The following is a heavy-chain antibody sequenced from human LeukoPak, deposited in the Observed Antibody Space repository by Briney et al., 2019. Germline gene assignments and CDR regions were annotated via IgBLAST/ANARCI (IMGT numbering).Heavy chain of an antibody. Sequence: PGGSLRLSCAASGFTFSSYNINWVRQAPGKGLEWVSYISSSSSTIYYADSVKGRFTISRDNSKNTLYLQMNSLRAEDTAVYYCSAAAGTHWGQGTLVTVSS. CDR2: ISSSSSTI. CDR1: GFTFSSYN. CDR3: SAAAGTH. V-gene: IGHV3-48*01. J-gene: IGHJ4*02. D-gene: IGHD6-13*01.